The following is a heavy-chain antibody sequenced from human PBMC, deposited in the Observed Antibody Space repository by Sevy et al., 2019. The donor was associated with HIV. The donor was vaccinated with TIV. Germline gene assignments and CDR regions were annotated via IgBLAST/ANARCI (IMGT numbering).Heavy chain of an antibody. J-gene: IGHJ4*02. V-gene: IGHV4-4*07. CDR3: ARSPGYYYDSSEFDY. CDR2: IYTSGST. Sequence: SETLSLACTVSGGSISSYYWSWIRQPAGKGLEWIGRIYTSGSTNYNPSLKSRVTMSVDTSKNQFSLQLSSVTAADTAVYYCARSPGYYYDSSEFDYWGQGTLVTVSS. CDR1: GGSISSYY. D-gene: IGHD3-22*01.